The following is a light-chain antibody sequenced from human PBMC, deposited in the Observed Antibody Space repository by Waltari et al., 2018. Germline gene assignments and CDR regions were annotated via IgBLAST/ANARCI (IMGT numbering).Light chain of an antibody. V-gene: IGLV2-14*01. CDR3: SSYASSK. CDR1: SSDIGGHNY. CDR2: DVV. Sequence: QSALTQPASVSGSPGQTITISCTGTSSDIGGHNYVSWYQQNPGKAPKLMIYDVVKRPSGVSNRFSGSKSGNTASLTISGLQAEDDAIYYCSSYASSKFGGGTKLTVL. J-gene: IGLJ2*01.